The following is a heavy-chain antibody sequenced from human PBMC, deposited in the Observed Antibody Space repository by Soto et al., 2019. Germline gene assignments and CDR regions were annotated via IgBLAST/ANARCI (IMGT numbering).Heavy chain of an antibody. J-gene: IGHJ6*02. CDR2: ISYDGSNK. D-gene: IGHD4-17*01. CDR3: AKDCYYGAYEMGDYYYGMDV. V-gene: IGHV3-30*18. CDR1: GFTFSSYG. Sequence: QVQLVESGGGVVQPGRSLRLSCAASGFTFSSYGMHWVRQAPGKGLEWVAVISYDGSNKYYADSVKGRFTISRDNSKNTLYLQMNSLRAEDTAVYYCAKDCYYGAYEMGDYYYGMDVWGQGTTVTVSS.